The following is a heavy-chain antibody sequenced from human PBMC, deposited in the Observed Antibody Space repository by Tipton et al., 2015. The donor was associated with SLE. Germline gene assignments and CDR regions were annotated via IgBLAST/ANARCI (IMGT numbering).Heavy chain of an antibody. CDR2: IYNPGST. CDR1: GDSINNDYS. J-gene: IGHJ4*02. D-gene: IGHD3/OR15-3a*01. V-gene: IGHV4-38-2*02. Sequence: TLSLTCSVSGDSINNDYSWGWIRQPPGKGLEWIGTIYNPGSTYYNPSLKSRVTMSLDTSKNQFSLNLSPVTAADTAIYYCARGDFDLWTASYTGPFDSWGQGMLVTVSS. CDR3: ARGDFDLWTASYTGPFDS.